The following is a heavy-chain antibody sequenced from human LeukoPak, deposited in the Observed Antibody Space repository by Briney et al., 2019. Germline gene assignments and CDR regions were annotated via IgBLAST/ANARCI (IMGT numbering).Heavy chain of an antibody. Sequence: SETLSLTCTVSGGSISSGGYYWSWIRQHPGKGLEWIGYIYYSGSTHYNPSLKSRVTISVDTSKNQFSLKLSSVTAADTAVYYCARAPYCSSTSCYLIDPWGQGTLVTVSS. V-gene: IGHV4-31*03. J-gene: IGHJ5*02. CDR3: ARAPYCSSTSCYLIDP. CDR2: IYYSGST. CDR1: GGSISSGGYY. D-gene: IGHD2-2*01.